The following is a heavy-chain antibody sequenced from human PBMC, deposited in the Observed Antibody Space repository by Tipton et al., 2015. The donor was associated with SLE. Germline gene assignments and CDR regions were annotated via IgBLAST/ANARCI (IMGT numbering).Heavy chain of an antibody. CDR3: ARGGIAVAGTDY. V-gene: IGHV4-34*01. J-gene: IGHJ4*02. D-gene: IGHD6-19*01. Sequence: TLSLTCAVYGGSFSGYYWSWIRQSPGKGLEWIGEINHSGSTNYNPSLKSRLTISVDTSKNQFSLKLSSVTAADTAVYYCARGGIAVAGTDYWGQGTLVTVSS. CDR1: GGSFSGYY. CDR2: INHSGST.